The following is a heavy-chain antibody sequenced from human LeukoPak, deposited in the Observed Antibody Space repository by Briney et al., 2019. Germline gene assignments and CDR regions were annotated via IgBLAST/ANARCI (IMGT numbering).Heavy chain of an antibody. V-gene: IGHV1-3*01. D-gene: IGHD6-13*01. CDR2: INAGNGNT. J-gene: IGHJ4*02. CDR1: GYTFINYA. Sequence: ASVKVSCKASGYTFINYAINWGRQAPGQRLEWIGWINAGNGNTKYSRKFQGRVTITRDTSASTAYMELSSLRSEDTAVYYCARGPRAAADDYWGQGTLVTVSS. CDR3: ARGPRAAADDY.